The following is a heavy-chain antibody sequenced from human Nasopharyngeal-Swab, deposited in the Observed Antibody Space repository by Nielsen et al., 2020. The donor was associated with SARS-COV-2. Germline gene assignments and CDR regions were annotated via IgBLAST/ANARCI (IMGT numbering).Heavy chain of an antibody. CDR1: GGSISSGGYY. V-gene: IGHV4-31*03. Sequence: SETLSLTCTVSGGSISSGGYYWSWIRQHPGKGLEWIGYIYYSGSTYYNPSLKSRVTISVDTSKNQFSLKLSSVTAADTAVYYCARREDTIFGVVTHFDYWGQGTLVTVSS. J-gene: IGHJ4*02. D-gene: IGHD3-3*01. CDR3: ARREDTIFGVVTHFDY. CDR2: IYYSGST.